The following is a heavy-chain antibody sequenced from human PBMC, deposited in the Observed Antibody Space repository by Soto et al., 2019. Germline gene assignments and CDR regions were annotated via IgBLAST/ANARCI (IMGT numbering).Heavy chain of an antibody. D-gene: IGHD3-3*01. CDR2: INSDGSST. Sequence: GGSLRLSCAASGFTFSSYWMHWVRQAPGKGLVWVSRINSDGSSTSYADSVKGRFTISRDNAKNTLYLQMNSLRAEDTAVYYCARGDYDFWSGYYKWWFDPWGQGTLVTVSS. CDR1: GFTFSSYW. V-gene: IGHV3-74*01. CDR3: ARGDYDFWSGYYKWWFDP. J-gene: IGHJ5*02.